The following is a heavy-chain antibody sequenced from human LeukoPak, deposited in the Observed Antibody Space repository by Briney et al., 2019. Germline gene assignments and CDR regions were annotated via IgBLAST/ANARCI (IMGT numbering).Heavy chain of an antibody. CDR3: ARRKRGGVLWFGEGKYYFDY. J-gene: IGHJ4*02. D-gene: IGHD3-10*01. CDR2: INHSGST. CDR1: GGSFSGYY. Sequence: SETLSLTCAVYGGSFSGYYWSWIRQPPGKGLEWIGEINHSGSTNYNPSLKGRVTISVDTSKDQFSLKLSSVTAADTAVYYCARRKRGGVLWFGEGKYYFDYWGQGTLVTVSS. V-gene: IGHV4-34*01.